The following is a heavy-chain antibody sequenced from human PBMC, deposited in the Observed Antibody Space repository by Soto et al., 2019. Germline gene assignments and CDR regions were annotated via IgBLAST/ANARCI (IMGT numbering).Heavy chain of an antibody. D-gene: IGHD6-19*01. CDR2: IIPILGIA. CDR1: GGTFSSYT. V-gene: IGHV1-69*04. J-gene: IGHJ4*02. Sequence: ASVKVSCKASGGTFSSYTISWVRQAPGQGLEWMGRIIPILGIANYAQKFQGRVTITADKSTSTAYMELSSLRSEDTAVYYCARDEESGGWYSYFDYWGQGTLVTVSS. CDR3: ARDEESGGWYSYFDY.